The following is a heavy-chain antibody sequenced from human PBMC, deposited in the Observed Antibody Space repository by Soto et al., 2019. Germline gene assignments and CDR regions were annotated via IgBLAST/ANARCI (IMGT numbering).Heavy chain of an antibody. CDR2: IWYDGYNK. CDR1: GFTFSSYG. J-gene: IGHJ2*01. CDR3: ARGSGWSNWYFDL. D-gene: IGHD6-19*01. V-gene: IGHV3-33*01. Sequence: QVQLVESGGGVVQPGTPLRLSCAGTGFTFSSYGMHWVRQAPGKGLDWVAVIWYDGYNKYYADSVKGRFAISRDNSKNTWYLEMNSLRAEDTAVYYCARGSGWSNWYFDLWGRGTLVTVSS.